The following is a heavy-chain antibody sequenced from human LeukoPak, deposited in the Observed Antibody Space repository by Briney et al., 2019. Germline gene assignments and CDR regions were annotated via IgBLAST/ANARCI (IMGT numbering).Heavy chain of an antibody. CDR1: GGSISSGDYY. CDR3: ARRAYDSSGYSDY. CDR2: IYYSGST. D-gene: IGHD3-22*01. Sequence: SETLSLTCTVSGGSISSGDYYWSWIRQPPGKGLEWIGRIYYSGSTYYNPSLKSRVTISVDTSKNQFSLKLSSVTAADTAVYYCARRAYDSSGYSDYWGQGTLVTVSS. V-gene: IGHV4-39*01. J-gene: IGHJ4*02.